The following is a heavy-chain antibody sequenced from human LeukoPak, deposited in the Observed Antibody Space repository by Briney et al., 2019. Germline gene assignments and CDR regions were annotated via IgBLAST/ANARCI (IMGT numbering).Heavy chain of an antibody. Sequence: GSSVKVSCKASGGTFSSHAISWVRQAPGQGLEWMGGIIPIFGTANYAQKFQGRVTITADESTSTAYMELSSLRSEDTAVYYCARDQFPVDVVPAADRAFDIWGQGTMVTVSS. CDR2: IIPIFGTA. V-gene: IGHV1-69*01. J-gene: IGHJ3*02. CDR1: GGTFSSHA. CDR3: ARDQFPVDVVPAADRAFDI. D-gene: IGHD2-2*01.